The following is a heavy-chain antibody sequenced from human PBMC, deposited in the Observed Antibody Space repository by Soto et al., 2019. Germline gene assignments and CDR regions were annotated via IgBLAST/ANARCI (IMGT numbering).Heavy chain of an antibody. J-gene: IGHJ5*02. Sequence: PGGSLRLSCAASGFLCTNYFMSWVRQAPGKGLEWVANIKQDGSAEYYLDSVKGRFAISRDNTKNSLFLQMNSLRAEDTAVYYCVRDVRGVESPYTSSAPWGPGPLVTVYS. V-gene: IGHV3-7*01. CDR3: VRDVRGVESPYTSSAP. CDR2: IKQDGSAE. D-gene: IGHD3-3*01. CDR1: GFLCTNYF.